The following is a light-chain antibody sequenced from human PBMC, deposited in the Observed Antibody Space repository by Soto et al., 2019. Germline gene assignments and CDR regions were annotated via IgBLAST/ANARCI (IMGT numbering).Light chain of an antibody. CDR2: GNS. CDR3: QSYDSSLSGDVV. Sequence: QAVVTQPPSVSGAPGQRVTISCTGSSSNIGAGYDVHWYQQLPVTAPKLLIYGNSNRPSGVPDRFSGSKSGTSASLAITGLQAEDEADYYCQSYDSSLSGDVVFGGGTKVTVL. CDR1: SSNIGAGYD. V-gene: IGLV1-40*01. J-gene: IGLJ2*01.